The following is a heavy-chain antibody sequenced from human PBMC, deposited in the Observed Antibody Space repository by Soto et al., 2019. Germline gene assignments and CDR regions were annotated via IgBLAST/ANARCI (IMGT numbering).Heavy chain of an antibody. V-gene: IGHV3-7*01. J-gene: IGHJ4*02. CDR3: ARYSSAWGL. Sequence: GGSLRLSCAASGFTFSTYAMSWVRQAPGKGLEWVANIKYDGSETYYADSVKGRFTISRDNAKNSLYLQMNSLRGEDTAVYYCARYSSAWGLWGQGTLVT. CDR2: IKYDGSET. CDR1: GFTFSTYA. D-gene: IGHD6-19*01.